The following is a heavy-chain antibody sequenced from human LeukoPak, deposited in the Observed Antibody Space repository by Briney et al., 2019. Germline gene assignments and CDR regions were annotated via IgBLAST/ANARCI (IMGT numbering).Heavy chain of an antibody. CDR2: ISGNGDNT. D-gene: IGHD6-13*01. V-gene: IGHV3-23*01. Sequence: GGSLRLSCAASGFTFSDYYMSWIRQAPGKGLEWVSGISGNGDNTYADSVKGRFTISRDNSKNTLYLQMNSLRAEDTAIYYCAKTYSSSRAHYYYYYYMDVWGKGTTVTISS. CDR3: AKTYSSSRAHYYYYYYMDV. CDR1: GFTFSDYY. J-gene: IGHJ6*03.